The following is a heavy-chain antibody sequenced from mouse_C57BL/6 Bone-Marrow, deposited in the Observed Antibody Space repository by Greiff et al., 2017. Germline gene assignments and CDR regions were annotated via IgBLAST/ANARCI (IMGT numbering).Heavy chain of an antibody. CDR3: ARSGPHAMDY. V-gene: IGHV1-69*01. J-gene: IGHJ4*01. Sequence: VQLQQPGAELVMPGASVKLSCKASGYTFTSYWMHWVKQRPGQGLEWIGEIDPSDSYTNYNQKFKGKSTLTVDKSSSTAYMQLSSLTSEDSAVYYCARSGPHAMDYWGQGTSVTVSS. CDR1: GYTFTSYW. CDR2: IDPSDSYT.